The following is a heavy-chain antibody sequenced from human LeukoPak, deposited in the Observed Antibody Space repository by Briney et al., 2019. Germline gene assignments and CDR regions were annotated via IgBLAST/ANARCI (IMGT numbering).Heavy chain of an antibody. CDR2: IYYSGST. Sequence: SQTLSLTCTVSGGSISSYYWSWIRQPPGKGLEWIGYIYYSGSTNYNPSLKSRVTISVDTSKNQFSLKLSSVTAADTAVYYCARDIYDSSGQRFDIWGQGTMVTVSS. CDR1: GGSISSYY. D-gene: IGHD3-22*01. CDR3: ARDIYDSSGQRFDI. J-gene: IGHJ3*02. V-gene: IGHV4-59*01.